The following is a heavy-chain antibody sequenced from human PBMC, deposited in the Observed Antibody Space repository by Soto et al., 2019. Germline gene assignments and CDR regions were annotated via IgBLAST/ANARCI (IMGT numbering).Heavy chain of an antibody. J-gene: IGHJ5*02. D-gene: IGHD6-19*01. V-gene: IGHV3-53*01. Sequence: GGSLRLSCAASGFTVSSNYMSWVRQAPGKGLEWVSVIYSGGSTYYADSVKGRFTISRDNSKNTLYLQMNSLRAEDTAVYYCARISKWLAPFDPWGQGTLVTVS. CDR2: IYSGGST. CDR3: ARISKWLAPFDP. CDR1: GFTVSSNY.